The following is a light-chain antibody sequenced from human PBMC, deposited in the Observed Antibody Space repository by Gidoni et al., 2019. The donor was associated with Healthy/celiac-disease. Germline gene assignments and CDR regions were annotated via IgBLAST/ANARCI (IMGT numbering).Light chain of an antibody. CDR3: SSYTSSSIYV. CDR1: SSDVGGYNY. J-gene: IGLJ1*01. Sequence: QSALTQPAPVSGSPGQSITISCTGTSSDVGGYNYVSWYQQHPGKAPKLMIYDVSNRPSGVSYRFSGSKSGNTASLTISGLQAENEADYYCSSYTSSSIYVFGTGTKVTVL. CDR2: DVS. V-gene: IGLV2-14*03.